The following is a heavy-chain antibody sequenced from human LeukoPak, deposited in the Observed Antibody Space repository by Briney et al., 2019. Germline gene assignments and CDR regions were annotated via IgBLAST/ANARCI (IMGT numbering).Heavy chain of an antibody. Sequence: GGSLRLSCAASGFIFSSSAMSWVRQAPGKGLEWVSVFSSSGGTTYYADSVEGRFSISRDNSKNTLYLQMSSLRAEDTAVYYCAKVYLVTAAGPLYYFDFWGRGTLVTVSS. D-gene: IGHD6-13*01. CDR3: AKVYLVTAAGPLYYFDF. V-gene: IGHV3-23*01. CDR2: FSSSGGTT. CDR1: GFIFSSSA. J-gene: IGHJ4*02.